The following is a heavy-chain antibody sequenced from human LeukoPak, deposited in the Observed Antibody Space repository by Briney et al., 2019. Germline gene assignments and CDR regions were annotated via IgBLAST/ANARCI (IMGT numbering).Heavy chain of an antibody. J-gene: IGHJ4*02. Sequence: GASVKVSCKASGYTFTGYYMHWVRQAPGQGLEWMGWINPNSGNTGYAQKFQGRVTITRNTSISTAYMELSSLRSEDTAVYYCARVEQWLVPYFDYWGQGTLVTVSS. CDR1: GYTFTGYY. CDR2: INPNSGNT. CDR3: ARVEQWLVPYFDY. D-gene: IGHD6-19*01. V-gene: IGHV1-8*03.